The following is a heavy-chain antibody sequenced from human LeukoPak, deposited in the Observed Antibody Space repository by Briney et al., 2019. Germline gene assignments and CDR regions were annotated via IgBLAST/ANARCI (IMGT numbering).Heavy chain of an antibody. CDR3: ARGEALLWFGESSTNDY. CDR1: GYTFTSYD. Sequence: ASVKVSCKASGYTFTSYDINWVRQASGQGLEWMGWMNPNTGNTGYAQKFQGRVTITRNTSISTVYMELSSLRSEDTAVYYCARGEALLWFGESSTNDYWGQGTLVTVSS. J-gene: IGHJ4*02. V-gene: IGHV1-8*03. D-gene: IGHD3-10*01. CDR2: MNPNTGNT.